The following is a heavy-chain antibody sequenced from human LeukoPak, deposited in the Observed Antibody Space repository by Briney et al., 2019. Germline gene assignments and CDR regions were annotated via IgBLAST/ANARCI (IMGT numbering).Heavy chain of an antibody. J-gene: IGHJ4*02. CDR3: ARLYDSSGYYYPFDY. CDR2: NYYSGSN. V-gene: IGHV4-59*08. Sequence: PSETLSLTCTVSGGSISSYYWSWIRQPPGKGLEWIGHNYYSGSNNYNPSLKSRVTTSVDTSKNHFSLKLSSVTAADTAVYYCARLYDSSGYYYPFDYWGQGTLVTVSS. CDR1: GGSISSYY. D-gene: IGHD3-22*01.